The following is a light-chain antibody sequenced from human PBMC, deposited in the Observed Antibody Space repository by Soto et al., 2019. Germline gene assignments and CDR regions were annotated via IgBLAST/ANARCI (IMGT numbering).Light chain of an antibody. V-gene: IGKV3-15*01. CDR1: QSVRTK. CDR2: GAS. Sequence: EIEMTQSPATLPVSPGERATLSCRASQSVRTKLAWYQQKPGQAPRLLIYGASTRAPGFPARFTGSGSGTEFTLTIRSLQSEDFAVYYCQQYNDWPSNTFGQGTKLEIK. CDR3: QQYNDWPSNT. J-gene: IGKJ2*01.